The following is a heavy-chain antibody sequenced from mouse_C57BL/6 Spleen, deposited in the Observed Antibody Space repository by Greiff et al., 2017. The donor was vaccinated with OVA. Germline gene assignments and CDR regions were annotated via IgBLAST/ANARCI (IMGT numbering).Heavy chain of an antibody. D-gene: IGHD2-2*01. CDR2: ISSGGSYT. CDR3: ARRWGYDKEDYAMDY. V-gene: IGHV5-6*02. J-gene: IGHJ4*01. Sequence: EVNVVESGGDLVKPGGSLKLSCAASGFTFSSYGMSWVRQTPDKRLEWVATISSGGSYTYYPDSVKGRFTISRDNAKNTLYLQMSSLKSEDTAMYYCARRWGYDKEDYAMDYWGQGTSVTVSS. CDR1: GFTFSSYG.